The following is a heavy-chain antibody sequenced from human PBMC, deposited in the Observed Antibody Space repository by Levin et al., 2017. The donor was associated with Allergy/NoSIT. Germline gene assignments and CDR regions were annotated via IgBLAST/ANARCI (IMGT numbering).Heavy chain of an antibody. V-gene: IGHV4-59*01. CDR3: AREGYSSSWSPRDYYFDY. J-gene: IGHJ4*02. Sequence: SQTLSLTCTVSGGSIYSSYWSWIRQPPRKGLEWIGYIHYSGSTNSNPSLKSRVTITVDTSTNQFSLKLSSVTAADTAVYYCAREGYSSSWSPRDYYFDYWGQGTLVTVSS. CDR1: GGSIYSSY. CDR2: IHYSGST. D-gene: IGHD6-13*01.